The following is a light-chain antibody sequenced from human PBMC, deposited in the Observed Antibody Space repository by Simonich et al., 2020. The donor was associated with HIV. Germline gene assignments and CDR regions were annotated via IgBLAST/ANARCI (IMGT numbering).Light chain of an antibody. Sequence: SYELTQPPSVSVSPGQTARITFSGDALPKKYAYWYQKKTGQAHLLVIYEYSKRPSGIPERFSGSSSGTMATLTISGAQVEDEADYYCYSTDSSGNHRVFGGGTKLTVL. CDR3: YSTDSSGNHRV. CDR1: ALPKKY. V-gene: IGLV3-10*01. CDR2: EYS. J-gene: IGLJ3*02.